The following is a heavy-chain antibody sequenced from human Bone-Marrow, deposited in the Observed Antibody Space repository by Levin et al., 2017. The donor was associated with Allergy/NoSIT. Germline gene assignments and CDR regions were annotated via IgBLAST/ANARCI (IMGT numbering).Heavy chain of an antibody. Sequence: ASVKVSCKASGYTFIYSTIHWVRQAPGQRLEWMGWLNAGNGNTRYSQKFQGRVTITRDTSASTAYMKLTTLRSEDTALYYCARDIEVRRGFDYWGQGTPVTVSS. D-gene: IGHD6-6*01. CDR2: LNAGNGNT. V-gene: IGHV1-3*01. CDR1: GYTFIYST. CDR3: ARDIEVRRGFDY. J-gene: IGHJ4*02.